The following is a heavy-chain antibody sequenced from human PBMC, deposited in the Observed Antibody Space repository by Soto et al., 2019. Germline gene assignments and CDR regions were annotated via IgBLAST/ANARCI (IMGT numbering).Heavy chain of an antibody. CDR3: ARLEYSSGWYRFGD. Sequence: PGGSLRLCCAASGFTVSSNYMSWVRQAPGKGLEWVSVIYSGGSTYYADSVKGRFTISRHNSKNTLYLQMNSLRAEDTAVYYCARLEYSSGWYRFGDWGQGTLVTVSS. CDR1: GFTVSSNY. CDR2: IYSGGST. J-gene: IGHJ4*02. V-gene: IGHV3-53*04. D-gene: IGHD6-19*01.